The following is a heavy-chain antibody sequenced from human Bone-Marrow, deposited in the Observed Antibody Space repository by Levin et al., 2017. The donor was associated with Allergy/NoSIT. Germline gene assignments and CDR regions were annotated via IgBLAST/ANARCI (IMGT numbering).Heavy chain of an antibody. V-gene: IGHV3-9*01. CDR1: GFTFDNYA. CDR2: ISWNSGSI. CDR3: AKGYYDTSGYYLFDY. D-gene: IGHD3-22*01. Sequence: PGGSLRLSCAASGFTFDNYAMHWVRQAPGKGLEWVSGISWNSGSIGYADSVKGRLTISRDNAKNSLYLQMNSLRVEDTALYYCAKGYYDTSGYYLFDYWGQGTLVTVSS. J-gene: IGHJ4*02.